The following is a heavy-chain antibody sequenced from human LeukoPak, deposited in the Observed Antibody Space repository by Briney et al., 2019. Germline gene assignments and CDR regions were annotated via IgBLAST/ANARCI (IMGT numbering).Heavy chain of an antibody. D-gene: IGHD6-19*01. Sequence: GGSLRLSCAASGFTFSSYEMNWVRQAPGKGVEGVSYISSSGSTIYYADSGKGRFTISRDNAKNSLYLKMNSLRAEDTAVYYCARESRYSSGWYNWNYFDYWGQGTLVTVSS. V-gene: IGHV3-48*03. CDR3: ARESRYSSGWYNWNYFDY. CDR1: GFTFSSYE. J-gene: IGHJ4*02. CDR2: ISSSGSTI.